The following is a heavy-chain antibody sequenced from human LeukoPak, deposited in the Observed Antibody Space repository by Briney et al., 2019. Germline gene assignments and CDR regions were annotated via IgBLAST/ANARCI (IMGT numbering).Heavy chain of an antibody. J-gene: IGHJ2*01. CDR3: ARVVTYYDILTGYYDWYFDL. CDR1: GYTFTSYY. Sequence: ASVKVSCKASGYTFTSYYMHWVRQAPGQGLEWMGIINPSGGSTSYAQKFQGRVTMTRDMSTSTVYMELSSLRSEDTAVYYCARVVTYYDILTGYYDWYFDLWGRGTLVTVSS. V-gene: IGHV1-46*01. CDR2: INPSGGST. D-gene: IGHD3-9*01.